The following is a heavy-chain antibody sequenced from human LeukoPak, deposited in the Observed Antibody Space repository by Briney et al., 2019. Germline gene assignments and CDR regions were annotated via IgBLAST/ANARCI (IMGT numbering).Heavy chain of an antibody. Sequence: GGSLTLSCAASGFTFGDYGMHWVRQAPGKGLQWVTFIRYNGVDKYYADFVRGRFSISRDNSKDTVFLQMNSLRRDDTAVYFCARGTITGWYFDGGDSSGQGTLVAVSS. V-gene: IGHV3-30*02. D-gene: IGHD6-19*01. CDR3: ARGTITGWYFDGGDS. J-gene: IGHJ4*02. CDR2: IRYNGVDK. CDR1: GFTFGDYG.